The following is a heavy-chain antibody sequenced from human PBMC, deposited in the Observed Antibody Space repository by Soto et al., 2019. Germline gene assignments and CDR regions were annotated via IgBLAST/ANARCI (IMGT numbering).Heavy chain of an antibody. Sequence: GASVKVSCKASGYNFSTYALLWVRQAPGQGLEWMGWINTGNGNTKYSQKFQGRVTMTRDTSASTAFLELSSLKSEDTAVYYCARGSGSARPRDYYGMDVWGQGTTVTVSS. CDR2: INTGNGNT. CDR3: ARGSGSARPRDYYGMDV. V-gene: IGHV1-3*04. J-gene: IGHJ6*02. D-gene: IGHD6-6*01. CDR1: GYNFSTYA.